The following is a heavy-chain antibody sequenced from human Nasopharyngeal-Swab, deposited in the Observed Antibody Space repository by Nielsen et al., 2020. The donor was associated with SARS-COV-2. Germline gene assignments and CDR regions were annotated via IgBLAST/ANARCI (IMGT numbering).Heavy chain of an antibody. D-gene: IGHD5-24*01. CDR3: ARAGRVGDAYTGLDV. CDR1: GGSFNGFY. J-gene: IGHJ6*02. CDR2: INRNERT. Sequence: SETLSLTCSVSGGSFNGFYWNWIRQAPGKGLEWIGDINRNERTNYNTSLKSRIAMLVDTSNNQISLKVSSVSAGDTAVDYGARAGRVGDAYTGLDVWGQGTTVTVSS. V-gene: IGHV4-34*01.